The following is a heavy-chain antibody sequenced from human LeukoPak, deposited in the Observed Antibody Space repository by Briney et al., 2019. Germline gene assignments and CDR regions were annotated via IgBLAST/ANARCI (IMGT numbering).Heavy chain of an antibody. J-gene: IGHJ3*02. CDR2: IFYSGNT. CDR1: GGSISTYY. CDR3: ARVGYNSAFDI. D-gene: IGHD5-24*01. V-gene: IGHV4-59*01. Sequence: SETLSLTCTVSGGSISTYYWSWIRQPPGKGLEWIGYIFYSGNTNYNPSLKSRVTISVDTSKNQFPLKLSSVTAADTAVYYCARVGYNSAFDIWGQGTMVTVSS.